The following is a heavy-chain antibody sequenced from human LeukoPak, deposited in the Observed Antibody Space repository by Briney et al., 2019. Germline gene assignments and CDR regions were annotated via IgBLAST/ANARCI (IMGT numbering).Heavy chain of an antibody. D-gene: IGHD3/OR15-3a*01. J-gene: IGHJ3*02. CDR3: ARDPPLGPFDI. Sequence: PSETLSLTCTVSGGSISSSSYYWGWIRQPPGKGLEWIGSIYYSGSTYYNPSLKSRVTISVDTSKNQFSLKLSSVTAADTAVYYCARDPPLGPFDIWGQGTMVTVSS. V-gene: IGHV4-39*07. CDR2: IYYSGST. CDR1: GGSISSSSYY.